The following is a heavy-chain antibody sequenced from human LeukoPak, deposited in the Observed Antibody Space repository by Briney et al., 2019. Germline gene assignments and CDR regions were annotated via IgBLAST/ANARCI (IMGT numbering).Heavy chain of an antibody. Sequence: PSETLSLTCTVSGGSLSSGSYYWRWIRQPPGKGLEWIEYIYYSGSTNYNPAPKSRVTISVDTSKNQFSLKLSSVPAADTAVYYCASTYVDYVPSYGMDVWGKGTTVTVSS. CDR1: GGSLSSGSYY. CDR2: IYYSGST. CDR3: ASTYVDYVPSYGMDV. D-gene: IGHD4-17*01. J-gene: IGHJ6*04. V-gene: IGHV4-61*01.